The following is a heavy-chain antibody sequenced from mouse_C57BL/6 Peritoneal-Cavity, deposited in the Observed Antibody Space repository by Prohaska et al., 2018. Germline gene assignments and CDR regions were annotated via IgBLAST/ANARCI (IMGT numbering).Heavy chain of an antibody. CDR2: IDPSDSYT. Sequence: QVQLQQPGAELVMPGASVKLSCKASGYTFTSYWMHWVKQRPGQGLEWIGEIDPSDSYTNYNQKFKGKATLTVDKSSSTAYMQLSSRTSEDSAVYYCARGGYYGNPYWYFDVWGTGTTVTVSS. CDR1: GYTFTSYW. J-gene: IGHJ1*03. D-gene: IGHD2-1*01. CDR3: ARGGYYGNPYWYFDV. V-gene: IGHV1-69*01.